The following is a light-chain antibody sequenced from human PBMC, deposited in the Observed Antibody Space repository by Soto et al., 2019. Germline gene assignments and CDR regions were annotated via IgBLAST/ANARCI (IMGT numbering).Light chain of an antibody. V-gene: IGKV3-15*01. CDR2: GAS. CDR3: QQHNNWPPLT. CDR1: HSVGSN. Sequence: EIVMSHSPAALSVSPGERATLSCRASHSVGSNLAWYQHKPGQAPRVLIYGASTRATGIPARFSGSGSGTEFTLTISSLQSEDFAVYYCQQHNNWPPLTFGPGTKVDI. J-gene: IGKJ3*01.